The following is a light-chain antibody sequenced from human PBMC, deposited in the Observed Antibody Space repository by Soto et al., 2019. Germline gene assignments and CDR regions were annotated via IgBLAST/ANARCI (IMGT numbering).Light chain of an antibody. J-gene: IGKJ2*01. CDR1: QSVSSSY. CDR2: GAS. V-gene: IGKV3-20*01. CDR3: QQYGSSPPT. Sequence: EMVLTQSPDTLSLSPGERATLSCRASQSVSSSYLAWYQQKLGQAPRLLIYGASTRATGIPDRFSGSGSGTDFTLTVSRLEAEDFAVFYCQQYGSSPPTFGQGTKLEIK.